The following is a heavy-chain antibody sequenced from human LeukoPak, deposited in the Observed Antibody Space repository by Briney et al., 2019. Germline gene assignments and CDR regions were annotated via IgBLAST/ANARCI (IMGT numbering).Heavy chain of an antibody. CDR3: AKDAVGGTWSDY. Sequence: PGGSLRLSCAASGFTFSSSAMHWVRQAPGKGLEWVAFMWSDGSDKYYADSVRGRFTISRDNSKNTLYLQMNSLRAEDTAVYYCAKDAVGGTWSDYWGQGTLVTVSS. CDR1: GFTFSSSA. V-gene: IGHV3-30*02. CDR2: MWSDGSDK. D-gene: IGHD1-26*01. J-gene: IGHJ4*02.